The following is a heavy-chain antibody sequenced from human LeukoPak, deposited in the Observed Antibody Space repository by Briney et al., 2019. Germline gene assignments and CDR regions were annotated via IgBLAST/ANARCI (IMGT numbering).Heavy chain of an antibody. CDR1: GGSISSSSYY. D-gene: IGHD1-1*01. CDR3: ARKIVTTAAGIDY. J-gene: IGHJ4*02. Sequence: SETLCLTCTVSGGSISSSSYYWGWIRQPPGKGLEWNGSIYYSGSTYYHPSLKSQVTISVHTPKNQFSLKLSSVTAADTAVYYCARKIVTTAAGIDYWGQGTLVTVSS. CDR2: IYYSGST. V-gene: IGHV4-39*01.